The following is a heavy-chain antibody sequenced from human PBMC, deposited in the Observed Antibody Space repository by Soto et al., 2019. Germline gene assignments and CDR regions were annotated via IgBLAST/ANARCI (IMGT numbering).Heavy chain of an antibody. D-gene: IGHD3-3*01. CDR3: ARGRSDFWRPYYYYGMDV. Sequence: QVQLVQSGAEVKKPGASVKVSCKASGYTFTSYDINWVRQATGQGLEWMGWMNPNSGNTGYAQKFQGRVTMTRNTSISTDYMELSSLRSEDTAVYYCARGRSDFWRPYYYYGMDVWGQGTTVTVSS. CDR2: MNPNSGNT. CDR1: GYTFTSYD. V-gene: IGHV1-8*01. J-gene: IGHJ6*02.